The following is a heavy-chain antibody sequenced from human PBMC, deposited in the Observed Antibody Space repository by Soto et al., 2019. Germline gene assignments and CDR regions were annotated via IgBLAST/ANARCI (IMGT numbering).Heavy chain of an antibody. Sequence: GESLKISCKGSGYSFAGYWITWVRQKPGKGLEWMGRIDPSDSQTYYSPSFRGHVTITGTKSITTVFLPWSSLRASDTAMYYCARQIYDSDTGPNFQYYFESWGQGTPVTVSS. CDR2: IDPSDSQT. V-gene: IGHV5-10-1*01. CDR3: ARQIYDSDTGPNFQYYFES. J-gene: IGHJ4*02. CDR1: GYSFAGYW. D-gene: IGHD3-22*01.